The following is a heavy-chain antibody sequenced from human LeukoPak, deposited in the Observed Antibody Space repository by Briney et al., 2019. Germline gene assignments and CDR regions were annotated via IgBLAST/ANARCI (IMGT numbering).Heavy chain of an antibody. V-gene: IGHV1-46*02. J-gene: IGHJ4*02. CDR2: INPDGGST. CDR1: ESIFKTYA. D-gene: IGHD1-14*01. Sequence: ASVKVSCKASESIFKTYAVHWVRQAPGQGLEWMGLINPDGGSTAYAHRFQGRVIMTRDTSTSTAYMDLSSLRSEDTAVYHCARAPRNSSTMLDYWGQGTLVTVSS. CDR3: ARAPRNSSTMLDY.